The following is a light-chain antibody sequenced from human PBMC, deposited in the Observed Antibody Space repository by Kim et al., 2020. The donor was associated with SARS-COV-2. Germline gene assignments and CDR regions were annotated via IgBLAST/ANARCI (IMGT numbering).Light chain of an antibody. V-gene: IGLV2-14*04. J-gene: IGLJ3*02. CDR2: DVS. Sequence: PGQSITISCTGTSSDIGRYYYISWYQQHPGNAPKLMIYDVSERPSGVSNRFSGSKSGNVASLTISGLQAEDEADYYCSSFATNTWLFGGGTQLTVL. CDR1: SSDIGRYYY. CDR3: SSFATNTWL.